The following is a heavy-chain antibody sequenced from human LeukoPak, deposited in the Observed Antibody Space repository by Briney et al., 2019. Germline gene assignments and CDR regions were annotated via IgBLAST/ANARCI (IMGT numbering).Heavy chain of an antibody. CDR1: GFTFDDYA. V-gene: IGHV3-43*02. D-gene: IGHD6-13*01. Sequence: GGSPRLSCAASGFTFDDYAMHWVRQAPGKGLEWVSLISGDGGSTYYADSVKGRFTISRDNSKNSLYLQMNSLRAEDTALYYCAKDQAAEQQLGGYYYYGMDVWGQGTTVTVSS. J-gene: IGHJ6*02. CDR2: ISGDGGST. CDR3: AKDQAAEQQLGGYYYYGMDV.